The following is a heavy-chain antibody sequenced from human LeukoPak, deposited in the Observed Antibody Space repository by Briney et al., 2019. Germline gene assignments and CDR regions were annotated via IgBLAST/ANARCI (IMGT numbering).Heavy chain of an antibody. Sequence: GESLKISCKGSGYSFTSYWIGWVRQMPGKGLEWMGIIYPGDSDTRYSPSIQGQVTISADKSISTAYLQWSSLKASDTAMYYCASSYDSSGSPYYYYGMDVWGQGTTVTVSS. J-gene: IGHJ6*02. CDR1: GYSFTSYW. CDR2: IYPGDSDT. D-gene: IGHD3-22*01. CDR3: ASSYDSSGSPYYYYGMDV. V-gene: IGHV5-51*01.